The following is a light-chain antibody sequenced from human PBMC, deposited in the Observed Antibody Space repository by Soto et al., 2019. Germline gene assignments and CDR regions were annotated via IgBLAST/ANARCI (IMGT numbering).Light chain of an antibody. CDR2: GAS. CDR3: QQYNNWPPIT. CDR1: QSVSSN. V-gene: IGKV3-15*01. J-gene: IGKJ5*01. Sequence: EIVTTQSRATLSVSPVQRPTLSCMVSQSVSSNLAWYQQKPGQAPRLLIYGASTRATGIPARFSGSGSGTEFTLTISSLQSEDFAVYYCQQYNNWPPITFGQGTRLEIK.